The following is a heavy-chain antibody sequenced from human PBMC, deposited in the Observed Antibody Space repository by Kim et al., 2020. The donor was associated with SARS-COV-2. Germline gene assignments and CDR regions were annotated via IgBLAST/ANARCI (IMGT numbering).Heavy chain of an antibody. CDR1: GYSFTSYW. CDR2: IYPGDSDT. Sequence: GESLKISCKGSGYSFTSYWIGWVRQMPGKGLEWMGIIYPGDSDTRYSPSFQGQVTISADKSISTAYLQWSSLKASDTAMYYCARTLGYCSGGSCYSGYWYFDLWGRGTLVTVSS. CDR3: ARTLGYCSGGSCYSGYWYFDL. D-gene: IGHD2-15*01. V-gene: IGHV5-51*01. J-gene: IGHJ2*01.